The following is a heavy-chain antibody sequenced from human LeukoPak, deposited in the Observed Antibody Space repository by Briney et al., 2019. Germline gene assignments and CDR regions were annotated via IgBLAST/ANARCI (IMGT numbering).Heavy chain of an antibody. CDR2: INPNSGGT. Sequence: ASVKVSCKASGYTFTGYYMHWVRQAPGQGLEWMGWINPNSGGTNYAQKFQGRVTMTRDTSNSTAYMELSRLRSDDTAVYYCARSNWNDGDYYYMDVWGKGTTVTVSS. CDR1: GYTFTGYY. D-gene: IGHD1-1*01. J-gene: IGHJ6*03. CDR3: ARSNWNDGDYYYMDV. V-gene: IGHV1-2*02.